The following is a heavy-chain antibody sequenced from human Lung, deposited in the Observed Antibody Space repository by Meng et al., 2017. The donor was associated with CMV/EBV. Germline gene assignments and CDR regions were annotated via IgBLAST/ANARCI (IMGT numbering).Heavy chain of an antibody. J-gene: IGHJ5*02. D-gene: IGHD3-16*01. CDR3: ARKTDTGGWNFYH. CDR1: GYTFTGYY. CDR2: INPNNGGT. Sequence: ASVKVSXKASGYTFTGYYLYWVRQAPGQGLEWMGWINPNNGGTNYAQRFQGRVTMTRDTSITTVYMELSRLTSDDTAVYYCARKTDTGGWNFYHWGQGTPVTVSS. V-gene: IGHV1-2*02.